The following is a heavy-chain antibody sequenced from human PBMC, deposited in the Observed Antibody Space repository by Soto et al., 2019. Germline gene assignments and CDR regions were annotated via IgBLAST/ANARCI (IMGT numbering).Heavy chain of an antibody. Sequence: PGGSLRLSCAASGFTFSSYAMSWVRQAPGKGLEWVSAISGSGGSTYYADSVKGRFTISRDNSKNTLYLQMNSLRAEDTAVYYCAKSPRLMDCSSTSCYAPPYFAYWGQGTPVTVSS. J-gene: IGHJ4*02. D-gene: IGHD2-2*01. V-gene: IGHV3-23*01. CDR3: AKSPRLMDCSSTSCYAPPYFAY. CDR2: ISGSGGST. CDR1: GFTFSSYA.